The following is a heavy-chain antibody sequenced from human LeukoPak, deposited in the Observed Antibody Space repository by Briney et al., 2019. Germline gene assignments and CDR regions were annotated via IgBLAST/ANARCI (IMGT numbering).Heavy chain of an antibody. CDR1: GGSFSGYY. CDR3: ARHKSFDYLSPIDS. CDR2: IYYTGRT. Sequence: PSETLSLTCAVYGGSFSGYYWSWIRQPPGKGLEWLGSIYYTGRTYYKPSLKSRVTISVDASKNQISLKLSSVTAADTAVYFCARHKSFDYLSPIDSWGQGTLVTVSS. J-gene: IGHJ4*02. D-gene: IGHD3-9*01. V-gene: IGHV4-34*01.